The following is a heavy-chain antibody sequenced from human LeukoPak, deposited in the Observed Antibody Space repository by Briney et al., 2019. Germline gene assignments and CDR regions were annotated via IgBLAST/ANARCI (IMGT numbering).Heavy chain of an antibody. CDR1: GGSVSSGDYY. J-gene: IGHJ4*02. CDR3: ARDNSALDY. Sequence: SETLSLTCSVSGGSVSSGDYYWNWIRQPPGKGLEWVGYIYYSGSTNYNPSLKSRLSISVDRSKNQFSLKLKSVTAADTAVYYCARDNSALDYWGQGTLVTASS. V-gene: IGHV4-61*08. CDR2: IYYSGST. D-gene: IGHD2-21*01.